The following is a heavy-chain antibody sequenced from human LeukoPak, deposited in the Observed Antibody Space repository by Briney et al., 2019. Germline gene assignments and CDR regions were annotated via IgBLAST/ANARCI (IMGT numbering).Heavy chain of an antibody. CDR3: TRDLQGAYLYTVFY. CDR2: INQDGVVE. CDR1: GFTFSSYW. J-gene: IGHJ4*02. Sequence: GGSLRLSCAASGFTFSSYWMSWVRQAPGKGLEWVANINQDGVVEYYVDSLRGRFTISRDNAKNSLYLQMNSLKVEDSAIYYCTRDLQGAYLYTVFYWGQGSLVTVSS. D-gene: IGHD3-16*02. V-gene: IGHV3-7*01.